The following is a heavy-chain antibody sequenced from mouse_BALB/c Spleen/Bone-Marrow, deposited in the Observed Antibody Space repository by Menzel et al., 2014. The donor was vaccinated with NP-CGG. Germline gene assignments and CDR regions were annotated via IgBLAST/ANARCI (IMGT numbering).Heavy chain of an antibody. J-gene: IGHJ1*01. CDR2: ISSGSTAI. D-gene: IGHD4-1*01. CDR3: ARGGNWDDFDV. CDR1: GFTFSSFG. V-gene: IGHV5-17*02. Sequence: EVKLMESGGGLVQPGGSRKLSCAASGFTFSSFGMHWVRQAPEKGLEWVAYISSGSTAICYADTVKGRSTISRDNPKNTLFLQMTSLRSEDTAMYYCARGGNWDDFDVWGAGTTVTVSS.